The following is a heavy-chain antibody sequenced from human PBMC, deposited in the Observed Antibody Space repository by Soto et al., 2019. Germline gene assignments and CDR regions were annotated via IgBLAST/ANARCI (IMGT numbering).Heavy chain of an antibody. CDR1: GYTFTGYY. D-gene: IGHD3-9*01. V-gene: IGHV1-2*04. CDR3: ARELSALRYFDWPPMDV. CDR2: INPNGGGT. Sequence: EASVKVSCKASGYTFTGYYMHWVRQAPGQGLEWMGWINPNGGGTNYAQKFQGWVTMTRDTSISTAYMELSRLRSDDTAVYYCARELSALRYFDWPPMDVWGQGTTVTVSS. J-gene: IGHJ6*02.